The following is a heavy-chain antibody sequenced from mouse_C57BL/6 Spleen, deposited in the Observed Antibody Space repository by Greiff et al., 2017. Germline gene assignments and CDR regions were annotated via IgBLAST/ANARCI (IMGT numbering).Heavy chain of an antibody. CDR2: IYPGDGDT. D-gene: IGHD1-1*01. CDR3: ARWYYDGSSYDYAMDY. CDR1: GYAFSSSW. V-gene: IGHV1-82*01. Sequence: QVQLQQPGPELVKPGASVKISCKASGYAFSSSWMNWVKQRPGKGLEWIGRIYPGDGDTNYNGKFKGKATLTADKSSSTAYMQLSSLTSEDSAVYFCARWYYDGSSYDYAMDYWGQGTAVTVSA. J-gene: IGHJ4*01.